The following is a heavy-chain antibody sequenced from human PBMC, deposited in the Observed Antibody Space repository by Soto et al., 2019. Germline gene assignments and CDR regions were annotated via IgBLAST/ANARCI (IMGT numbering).Heavy chain of an antibody. CDR3: GRDLRLSGNGADV. CDR2: FNPNSGGT. J-gene: IGHJ6*02. Sequence: VSCKASGYSFTDLYIHWVRQAPGRGLEWMGWFNPNSGGTNYAQTFRGRVTMTRDTSISTAYMELSRLTSDDTAVYYCGRDLRLSGNGADVWGQGTTVTVSS. CDR1: GYSFTDLY. D-gene: IGHD3-10*01. V-gene: IGHV1-2*02.